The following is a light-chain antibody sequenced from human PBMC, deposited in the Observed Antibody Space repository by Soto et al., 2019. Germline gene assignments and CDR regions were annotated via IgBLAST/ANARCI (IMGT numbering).Light chain of an antibody. V-gene: IGLV2-8*01. CDR3: SSYAGSNILG. CDR1: SSDVGGYNF. J-gene: IGLJ3*02. CDR2: EVS. Sequence: QSALTQPPSASGSPGQSVTISCTGTSSDVGGYNFVSWYQHHPGKAPKLMIYEVSKRPSGVPDRFSGSKSGNTASLTVSGRQAEDEADYYCSSYAGSNILGFGGGTKVTVL.